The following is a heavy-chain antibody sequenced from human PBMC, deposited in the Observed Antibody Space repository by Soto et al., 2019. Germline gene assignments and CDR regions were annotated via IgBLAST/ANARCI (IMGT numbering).Heavy chain of an antibody. V-gene: IGHV1-8*01. CDR1: GYTFTSYD. J-gene: IGHJ4*02. CDR3: TRGDRDCSGASCYDY. Sequence: ASVKVSCKASGYTFTSYDINWVRQASGHGLEWMGWMNPYSGNTGYAQKFQGRVTMTRDTSISTAYMELSSLRSEDTAIYYCTRGDRDCSGASCYDYWSRGTLVTVSS. CDR2: MNPYSGNT. D-gene: IGHD2-15*01.